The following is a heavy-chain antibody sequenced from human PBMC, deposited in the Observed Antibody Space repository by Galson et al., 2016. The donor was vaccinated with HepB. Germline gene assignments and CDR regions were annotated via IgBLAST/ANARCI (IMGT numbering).Heavy chain of an antibody. CDR1: GFTFSTYG. CDR3: AKDILRGMDYSVG. CDR2: ISYDGTNK. V-gene: IGHV3-30*18. D-gene: IGHD4-11*01. Sequence: SLRLSCAASGFTFSTYGMDWVRQAPGRGLEWVAVISYDGTNKDYADPVKGRFTISRANSKNTLYLQMNNLRAEDTAVYYCAKDILRGMDYSVGWGQGTLVTVSS. J-gene: IGHJ4*02.